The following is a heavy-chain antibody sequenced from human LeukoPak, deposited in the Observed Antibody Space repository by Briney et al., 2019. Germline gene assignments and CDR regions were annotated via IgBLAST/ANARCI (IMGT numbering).Heavy chain of an antibody. CDR1: GFTFSGYG. CDR3: TTASPAASRDAFDI. J-gene: IGHJ3*02. Sequence: GGSLRLSCAASGFTFSGYGLFWVRQAPGKGLEWVAVISFDGSNEYYADSVKGRFTISRDNSKNTLYLQMNSLRAEDTAVYYCTTASPAASRDAFDIWGQGTMVTVSS. D-gene: IGHD2-2*01. V-gene: IGHV3-30*03. CDR2: ISFDGSNE.